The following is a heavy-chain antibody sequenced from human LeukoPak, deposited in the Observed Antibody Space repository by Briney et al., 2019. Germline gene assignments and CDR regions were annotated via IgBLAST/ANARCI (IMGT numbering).Heavy chain of an antibody. CDR3: ARDLAWDAVEM. V-gene: IGHV3-21*01. CDR1: GFNFTNYN. CDR2: IHSSSGSI. J-gene: IGHJ3*02. Sequence: GGSLRLSCAASGFNFTNYNMNWVRQAPGKGLEWVSSIHSSSGSIYYADSLKGRFTISRDNAKNSLYLQMNSLRAEDTAVYYCARDLAWDAVEMWGQGIMVTVSS.